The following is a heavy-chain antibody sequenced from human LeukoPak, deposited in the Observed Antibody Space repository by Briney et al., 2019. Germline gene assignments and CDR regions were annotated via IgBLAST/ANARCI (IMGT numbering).Heavy chain of an antibody. CDR2: IKQDGSEK. CDR1: GFTFSSYG. Sequence: GGSLRLSCAASGFTFSSYGMHWVRQAPGKGLEWVANIKQDGSEKYYVDSVKGRFTISRDNAKNSLYLQMNSLRAEDTAVYYCARDQKDGSVVDYWGQGTLVTVSS. J-gene: IGHJ4*02. CDR3: ARDQKDGSVVDY. V-gene: IGHV3-7*01. D-gene: IGHD5-24*01.